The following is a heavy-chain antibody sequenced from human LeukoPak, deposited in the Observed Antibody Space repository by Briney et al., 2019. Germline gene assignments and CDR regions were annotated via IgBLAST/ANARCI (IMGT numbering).Heavy chain of an antibody. Sequence: GGSLRLSCAASGFTFSSYAMSWVRQAPGKGLEWVSGISGSGGNTYYADSVKGRFTISRDNSNNTLYLQMNSLRAEDTAVYYCARAGDGGARLGAFDIWGQGTMVTVSS. CDR3: ARAGDGGARLGAFDI. D-gene: IGHD4-23*01. CDR1: GFTFSSYA. V-gene: IGHV3-23*01. CDR2: ISGSGGNT. J-gene: IGHJ3*02.